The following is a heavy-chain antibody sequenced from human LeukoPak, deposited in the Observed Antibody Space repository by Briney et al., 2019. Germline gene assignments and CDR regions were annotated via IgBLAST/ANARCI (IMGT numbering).Heavy chain of an antibody. V-gene: IGHV3-48*01. CDR1: GFTFSSYA. J-gene: IGHJ4*02. Sequence: GGSLRLSCAASGFTFSSYAMHWVRQAPGKGLEWVSYISSTSTIYYADSVKGRFTISRDNAKNSLYLQMNSLRAEDTAVYYCARDRGGRVSSSWYDPLDYWGQGTLVTVSS. D-gene: IGHD6-13*01. CDR2: ISSTSTI. CDR3: ARDRGGRVSSSWYDPLDY.